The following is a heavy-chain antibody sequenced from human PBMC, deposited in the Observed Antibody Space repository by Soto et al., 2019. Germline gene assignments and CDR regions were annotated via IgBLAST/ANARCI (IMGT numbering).Heavy chain of an antibody. Sequence: GGSRRLSWVGSGFIFSKNGMHWVRQTPGKGLEWVAFMSYDGSDTFYADSVKGRFTISRDNSKNTLFLHMSNLRAEDTAMYYCTIVRVADSALDHWGQGTLVTVSS. CDR1: GFIFSKNG. J-gene: IGHJ4*02. V-gene: IGHV3-30*02. D-gene: IGHD3-10*02. CDR2: MSYDGSDT. CDR3: TIVRVADSALDH.